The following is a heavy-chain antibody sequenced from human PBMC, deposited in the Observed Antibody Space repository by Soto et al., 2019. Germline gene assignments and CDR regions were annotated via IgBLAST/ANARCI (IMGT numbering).Heavy chain of an antibody. CDR3: AGMPYTSGFRFDP. Sequence: TMSLTCNMSGDSYSISTYSWSWSRQPPGKALQWIGFIYQSGVTSYNPSLASRVSISLDRSNNQCSLKLKSVTAADTAVYFCAGMPYTSGFRFDPLGPGTLVTVSS. V-gene: IGHV4-30-2*01. D-gene: IGHD6-19*01. CDR1: GDSYSISTYS. J-gene: IGHJ5*02. CDR2: IYQSGVT.